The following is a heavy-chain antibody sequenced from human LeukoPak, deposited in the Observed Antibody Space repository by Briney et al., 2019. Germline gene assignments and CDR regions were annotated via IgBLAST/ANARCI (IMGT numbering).Heavy chain of an antibody. J-gene: IGHJ4*02. V-gene: IGHV4-38-2*02. Sequence: PSETLSLTCAVSGYSISSGYYWGWIRQPPGKGLEWIGSIYHSGSTYYNPSLKSRVTISVDTSKNQFSLKLSSVTAADTAVYYCARDGVGIAVAGTTGGFDYWGQGTLVTVSS. CDR1: GYSISSGYY. CDR3: ARDGVGIAVAGTTGGFDY. D-gene: IGHD6-19*01. CDR2: IYHSGST.